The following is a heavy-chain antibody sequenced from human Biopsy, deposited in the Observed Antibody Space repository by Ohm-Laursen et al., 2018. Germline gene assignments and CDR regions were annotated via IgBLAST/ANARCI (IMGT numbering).Heavy chain of an antibody. D-gene: IGHD4-23*01. Sequence: SLRLSCAASGFSFSDCHMRWIRRAPGRGLEWVSYISGGGTIYYGDSMKGRVTISRDNAKNSLYLQMHSLRAEDTAVYYCARDTRWSPYSMDVWGQGTTVTVSS. J-gene: IGHJ6*02. CDR3: ARDTRWSPYSMDV. CDR2: ISGGGTI. V-gene: IGHV3-11*01. CDR1: GFSFSDCH.